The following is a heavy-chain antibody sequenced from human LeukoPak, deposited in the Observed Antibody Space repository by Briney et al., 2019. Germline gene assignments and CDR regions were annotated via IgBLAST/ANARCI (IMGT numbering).Heavy chain of an antibody. V-gene: IGHV1-2*02. CDR3: ARGGQRDYYDSSGYYYHDY. D-gene: IGHD3-22*01. CDR1: GYTFTGYY. CDR2: INPNSGGT. Sequence: ASVKVSCKACGYTFTGYYMHWVRQVPGQGLEWMGGINPNSGGTNYAQKFQGRVTMTRYTSISTAYMELSRLRSDDTAVYYCARGGQRDYYDSSGYYYHDYWGQGTLVTVSS. J-gene: IGHJ4*02.